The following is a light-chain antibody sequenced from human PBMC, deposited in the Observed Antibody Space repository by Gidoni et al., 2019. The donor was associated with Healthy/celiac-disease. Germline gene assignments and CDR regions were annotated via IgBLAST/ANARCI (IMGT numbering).Light chain of an antibody. CDR3: TARDSSGNPYVV. CDR1: SLRRYY. V-gene: IGLV3-19*01. J-gene: IGLJ2*01. Sequence: SSELTQDPAVSVALGQTVRITCQGDSLRRYYASWYQQKPGQAPVLVIYGENNRPSGIPDRFSGSSSGNTASLTITGAQAEDEADYYCTARDSSGNPYVVFGGGTTLTVL. CDR2: GEN.